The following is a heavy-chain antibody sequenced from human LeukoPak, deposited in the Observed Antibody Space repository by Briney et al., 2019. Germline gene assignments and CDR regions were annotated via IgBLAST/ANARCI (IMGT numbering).Heavy chain of an antibody. V-gene: IGHV4-34*01. CDR1: GGSFSGYY. Sequence: SETLSLTCAVYGGSFSGYYWSWIRQPPGKGLEWIGEINHSGSTNYNPSLKSRVTISVDTSKNQFSLKLSSVTAADTAVYYCAIFIAVAGTRRFDYWGQGTLVTVSS. D-gene: IGHD6-19*01. CDR3: AIFIAVAGTRRFDY. J-gene: IGHJ4*02. CDR2: INHSGST.